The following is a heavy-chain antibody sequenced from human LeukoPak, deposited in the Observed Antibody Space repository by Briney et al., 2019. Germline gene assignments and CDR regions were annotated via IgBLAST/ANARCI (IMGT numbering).Heavy chain of an antibody. CDR3: ARDLVGAEDAFDI. CDR1: GYTFTSYG. V-gene: IGHV1-18*01. CDR2: ISAYNGNT. D-gene: IGHD1-26*01. Sequence: ASVKVSCKASGYTFTSYGISWVRQAPGQGLEWMGWISAYNGNTNYAQKFQGRVTITADESTSTAYMELSSLRSEDTAVYYCARDLVGAEDAFDIWGQGTMVTVSS. J-gene: IGHJ3*02.